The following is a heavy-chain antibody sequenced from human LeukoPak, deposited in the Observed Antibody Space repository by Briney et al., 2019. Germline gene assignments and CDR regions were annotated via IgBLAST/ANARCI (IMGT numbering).Heavy chain of an antibody. CDR2: ISSSRSTI. D-gene: IGHD3-22*01. CDR1: GFTFSDYY. V-gene: IGHV3-11*01. CDR3: ARGGYYDSSGYYIGY. J-gene: IGHJ4*02. Sequence: PGGSLRLSCAASGFTFSDYYMSWIRQAPGKGLERVSYISSSRSTIYYADSVKGRFTISRDNAKNSLYLQMNSLRAEDTAVYYCARGGYYDSSGYYIGYWGQGTLVTVSS.